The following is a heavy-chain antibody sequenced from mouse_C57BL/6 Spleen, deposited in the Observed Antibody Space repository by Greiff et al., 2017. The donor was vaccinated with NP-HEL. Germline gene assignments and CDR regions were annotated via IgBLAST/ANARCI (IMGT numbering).Heavy chain of an antibody. CDR1: GYTFTSYW. J-gene: IGHJ4*01. CDR3: ARETYYSNCVAMGY. Sequence: QVQLQHPGAELVKPGASVKMSCKASGYTFTSYWINWVKQRPGQGLEWIGDIYPGGGSTNYNEKFKSKATLTVDTSSSTAYMQLSSLTSEDSAVYYCARETYYSNCVAMGYWGQGTSVTVSS. CDR2: IYPGGGST. D-gene: IGHD2-5*01. V-gene: IGHV1-55*01.